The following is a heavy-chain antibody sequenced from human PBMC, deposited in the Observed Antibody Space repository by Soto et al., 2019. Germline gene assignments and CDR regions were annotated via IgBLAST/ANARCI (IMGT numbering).Heavy chain of an antibody. CDR1: GYSFTSYW. J-gene: IGHJ6*02. V-gene: IGHV5-10-1*01. CDR2: IDPSDSYT. Sequence: ASVKVSCKGSGYSFTSYWISWVRQMPGKGLEWMGRIDPSDSYTNYSPSFQGHVTISADKSISTAYLQWSSLKASDTAMYYCARHVDSDYYGSGSYLRSYYGMDVWGQGTTVTVSS. D-gene: IGHD3-10*01. CDR3: ARHVDSDYYGSGSYLRSYYGMDV.